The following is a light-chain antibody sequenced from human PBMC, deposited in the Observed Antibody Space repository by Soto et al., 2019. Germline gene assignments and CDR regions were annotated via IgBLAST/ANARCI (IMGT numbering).Light chain of an antibody. CDR2: DAS. CDR1: QSVSSY. CDR3: QQRSNWPWT. V-gene: IGKV3-11*01. J-gene: IGKJ1*01. Sequence: IMLKQSPAILYLSRGERATLSCRASQSVSSYLAWYQQKPGQAPRLLIYDASNRATGIPARFSGSGSGTDFTLTISSLEPEDFAVYYCQQRSNWPWTFGQGTNVDIK.